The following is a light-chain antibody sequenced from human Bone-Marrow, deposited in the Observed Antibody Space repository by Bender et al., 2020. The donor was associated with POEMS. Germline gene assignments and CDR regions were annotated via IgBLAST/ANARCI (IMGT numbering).Light chain of an antibody. CDR3: CSYEGTRSLDVI. CDR1: ISDVGVYNF. CDR2: EVY. J-gene: IGLJ2*01. V-gene: IGLV2-23*02. Sequence: QSALTQPASVSGSPGQSITISCTGNISDVGVYNFVSWYQQHPGKAPKLIIYEVYKRPSGVSNRFSGSKSGKTASLTISGLQTEDEGDYYCCSYEGTRSLDVIFGGGTKLTVL.